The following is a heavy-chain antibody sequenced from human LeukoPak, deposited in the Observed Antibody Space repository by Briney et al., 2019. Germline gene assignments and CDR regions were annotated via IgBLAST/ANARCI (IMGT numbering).Heavy chain of an antibody. D-gene: IGHD2-15*01. Sequence: PGRSLRLSCAASGFSFDDYAMHWLRQAPGKGLQWVSGISWNSGSEGYADSVKGRFTISRDNAKNTLYLQMNSLRVEDTAVYYCARDPRNVGLAPWGQGTLVTVSS. J-gene: IGHJ5*02. CDR3: ARDPRNVGLAP. CDR1: GFSFDDYA. V-gene: IGHV3-9*01. CDR2: ISWNSGSE.